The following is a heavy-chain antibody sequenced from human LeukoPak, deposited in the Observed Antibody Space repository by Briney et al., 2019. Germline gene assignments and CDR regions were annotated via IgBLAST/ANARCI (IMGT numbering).Heavy chain of an antibody. CDR3: WSNIIAVANVMDD. CDR2: IWYDGGNK. J-gene: IGHJ4*02. D-gene: IGHD6-19*01. CDR1: GFTFSTYA. V-gene: IGHV3-33*01. Sequence: PGGSLRLSCAASGFTFSTYAMHWVRQAPGKGLEWVAVIWYDGGNKYYSDSVKGRFTISRDNSKNTLYLQMNSLRAEDTAVYYWWSNIIAVANVMDDWGQETLV.